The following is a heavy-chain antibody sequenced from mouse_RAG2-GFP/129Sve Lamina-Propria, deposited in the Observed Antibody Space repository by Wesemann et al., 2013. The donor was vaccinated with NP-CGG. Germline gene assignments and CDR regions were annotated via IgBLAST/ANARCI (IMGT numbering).Heavy chain of an antibody. Sequence: VQLKQSGAELVRPGASVKLSCKASGYTFTDYNMDWVKQSHGKSLEWIGDINPNNGGTIYNQKFKGKATLTVNKSSSTAYMELRSLTSEDSAVYYCARYLLYYSNYFDYWGQGTTLTVSS. CDR3: ARYLLYYSNYFDY. CDR2: INPNNGGT. D-gene: IGHD2-5*01. V-gene: IGHV1-22*01. CDR1: GYTFTDYN. J-gene: IGHJ2*01.